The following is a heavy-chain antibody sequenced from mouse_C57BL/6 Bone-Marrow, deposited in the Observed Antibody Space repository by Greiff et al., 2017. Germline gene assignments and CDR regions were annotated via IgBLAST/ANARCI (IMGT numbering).Heavy chain of an antibody. CDR2: IYPGSGNT. CDR3: GREEIFCYFDY. V-gene: IGHV1-84*01. Sequence: QVQLKESGPELVKPGASVKISCKASGYTFTDYYINWVKQRPGQGLEWIGWIYPGSGNTKYNEKFKGKATLTVDTSSSTAYMQLSSLTSEDSAVYFCGREEIFCYFDYWGQGTTLTVSS. J-gene: IGHJ2*01. CDR1: GYTFTDYY.